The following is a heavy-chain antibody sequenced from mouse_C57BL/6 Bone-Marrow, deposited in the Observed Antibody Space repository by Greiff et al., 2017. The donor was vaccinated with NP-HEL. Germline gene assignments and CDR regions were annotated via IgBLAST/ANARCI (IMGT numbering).Heavy chain of an antibody. CDR1: GFSLTSYG. D-gene: IGHD1-1*01. J-gene: IGHJ1*03. CDR2: IWRGGST. CDR3: ARYYYGSSYWYVDV. Sequence: QVQLQQSGPGLVQPSQCLSITCTVSGFSLTSYGVHWVRQSPGKGLEWLGVIWRGGSTDYNAAFISRLSISKDNSKSQVFFKMNSLQADDTAIYYCARYYYGSSYWYVDVWGTGTTVTVSS. V-gene: IGHV2-2*01.